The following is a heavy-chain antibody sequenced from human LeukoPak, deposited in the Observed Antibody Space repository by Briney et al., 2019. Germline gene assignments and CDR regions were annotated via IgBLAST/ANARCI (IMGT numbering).Heavy chain of an antibody. CDR1: GFTFSSYA. CDR3: ARDPTIFGVGDYYYGMDV. V-gene: IGHV3-23*01. J-gene: IGHJ6*02. Sequence: PGGSLRLSCAASGFTFSSYAMSWVRQAPGKGLEWVSAISGSGGSTYYADSVKGRFTISRDNSKNTLYLQMNSLRAEDTAVYYCARDPTIFGVGDYYYGMDVWGQGTTVTVSS. CDR2: ISGSGGST. D-gene: IGHD3-3*01.